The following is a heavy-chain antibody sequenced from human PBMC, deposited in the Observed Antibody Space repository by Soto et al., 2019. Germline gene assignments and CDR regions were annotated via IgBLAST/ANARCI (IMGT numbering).Heavy chain of an antibody. Sequence: PGGSLRLSCAASGFTFSSYSMNWVRQAPGKGLEWVSSISSSSSYIYYADSVKGRSTISRDNAKNSLYLQMNSLRAEDTAVYYCARDHSSFYGMDVWGQGTTVTVSS. V-gene: IGHV3-21*01. D-gene: IGHD3-3*02. CDR1: GFTFSSYS. CDR2: ISSSSSYI. J-gene: IGHJ6*02. CDR3: ARDHSSFYGMDV.